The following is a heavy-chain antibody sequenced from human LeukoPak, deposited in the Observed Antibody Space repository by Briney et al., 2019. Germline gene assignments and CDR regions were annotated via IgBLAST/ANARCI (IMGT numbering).Heavy chain of an antibody. J-gene: IGHJ6*02. CDR1: GFTLTTYA. CDR2: ISYDGSKK. CDR3: ARGAKWLGLGSYYYYYGMDV. V-gene: IGHV3-30*01. Sequence: GGSLRLSCAASGFTLTTYAMHWVRQAPGRGLEWVSVISYDGSKKYYADSVKGRFTISRDNSKNTLYLQMNSLRAADTAVYYCARGAKWLGLGSYYYYYGMDVWGQGTTVTVSS. D-gene: IGHD6-19*01.